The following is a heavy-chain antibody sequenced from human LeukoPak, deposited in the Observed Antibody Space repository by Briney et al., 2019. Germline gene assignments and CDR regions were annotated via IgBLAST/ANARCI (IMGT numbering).Heavy chain of an antibody. CDR1: GGSFSGYY. D-gene: IGHD3-22*01. V-gene: IGHV4-34*01. Sequence: SETLSLTCAVYGGSFSGYYWTWIRQPPGKGLEWIGEINHSGNTNYNPSLKSRVTISVDKSKNQFSLKLSSVTAADTAVYYCAVRTYYYDSSGYDINWFDPWGQGTLVTVSS. J-gene: IGHJ5*02. CDR3: AVRTYYYDSSGYDINWFDP. CDR2: INHSGNT.